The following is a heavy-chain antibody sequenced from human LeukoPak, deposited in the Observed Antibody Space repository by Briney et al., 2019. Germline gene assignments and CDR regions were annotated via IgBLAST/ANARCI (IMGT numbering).Heavy chain of an antibody. Sequence: PSQTMSLTCTVSGGSISSGSYYWSWIRQPAGKGLEWIGRIYTSGSTNYNPSLKSRVTISVDTSKNQFSLKLSSVTAADTAVYYYARDILTGYYDYWGQGTLVTVSS. CDR1: GGSISSGSYY. CDR3: ARDILTGYYDY. CDR2: IYTSGST. J-gene: IGHJ4*02. V-gene: IGHV4-61*02. D-gene: IGHD3-9*01.